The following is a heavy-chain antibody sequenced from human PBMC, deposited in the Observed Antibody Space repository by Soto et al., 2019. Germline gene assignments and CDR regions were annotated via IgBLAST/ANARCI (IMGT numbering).Heavy chain of an antibody. J-gene: IGHJ5*02. V-gene: IGHV1-18*01. CDR3: ARDPHEFWTSYWFDP. CDR2: ISAYDGKT. CDR1: GYTFNTYG. Sequence: ASVKVSCKTSGYTFNTYGINWVRQAPGQGLELMGWISAYDGKTTYAEKFQGRVTLTTDKSTSTAYMELRSLRSDDTAIYYCARDPHEFWTSYWFDPWGQGTPVTVSS. D-gene: IGHD3-3*01.